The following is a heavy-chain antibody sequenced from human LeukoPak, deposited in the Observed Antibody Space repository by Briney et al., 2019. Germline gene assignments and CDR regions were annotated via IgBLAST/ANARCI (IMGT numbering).Heavy chain of an antibody. D-gene: IGHD6-13*01. Sequence: PGGSLRLSCAASGFTFSSYGMHWVRQAPGKGLEWVAVIWYDGSNKYYADSVKGRFTISRDNSKNTLYLQMNSLRAEDTAVYYCARDRGLGSSFTLLGYWGQGTLVTVSS. V-gene: IGHV3-33*01. CDR3: ARDRGLGSSFTLLGY. CDR2: IWYDGSNK. J-gene: IGHJ4*02. CDR1: GFTFSSYG.